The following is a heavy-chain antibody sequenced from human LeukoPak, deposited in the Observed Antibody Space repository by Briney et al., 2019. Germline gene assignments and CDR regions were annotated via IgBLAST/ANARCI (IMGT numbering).Heavy chain of an antibody. D-gene: IGHD3-3*01. CDR3: ARELWSGYYHDAFDI. V-gene: IGHV4-59*01. CDR1: GGSISSYY. Sequence: SETLSLTCTVSGGSISSYYWSWIRQPPGKGLEWIGYIYYSGSTNYNPSLKSRVTISVDTSKNQFSLKLSSVTAADTAVYYCARELWSGYYHDAFDIWGQGSMVTVSS. J-gene: IGHJ3*02. CDR2: IYYSGST.